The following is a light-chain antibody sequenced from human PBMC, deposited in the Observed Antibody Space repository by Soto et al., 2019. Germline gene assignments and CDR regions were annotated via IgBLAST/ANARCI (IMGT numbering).Light chain of an antibody. Sequence: QPALSQPASVSASPGQSITISCTGTSSDVGGFEYVSWYQHQPGKAPKLIIYDVTKRPSGVSTRFSGSKSGNTASLTISGIQAEDEGDYYCGSITRSSTSVFGTGTKVTVL. CDR3: GSITRSSTSV. J-gene: IGLJ1*01. CDR2: DVT. CDR1: SSDVGGFEY. V-gene: IGLV2-14*01.